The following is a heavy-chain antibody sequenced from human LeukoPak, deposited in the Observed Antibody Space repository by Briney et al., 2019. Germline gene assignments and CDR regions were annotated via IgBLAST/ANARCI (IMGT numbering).Heavy chain of an antibody. V-gene: IGHV4-38-2*02. J-gene: IGHJ3*02. Sequence: SETLSLTCTVSGYSISSGYYWGWIRQPPGKGLEWIGSIYHSGSTYYNPSLRSRVTISVDTSKNQFSLKLSSVTAADTAVYYCASGQQLVDAFDIWGQGTMVTVSS. D-gene: IGHD6-13*01. CDR1: GYSISSGYY. CDR2: IYHSGST. CDR3: ASGQQLVDAFDI.